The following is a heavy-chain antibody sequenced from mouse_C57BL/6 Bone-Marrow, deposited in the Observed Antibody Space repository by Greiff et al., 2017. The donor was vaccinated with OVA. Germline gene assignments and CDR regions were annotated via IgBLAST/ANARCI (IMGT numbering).Heavy chain of an antibody. CDR1: GYTFTDYY. D-gene: IGHD1-1*01. J-gene: IGHJ1*03. Sequence: QVQLKQSGPELVKPGASVKISCKASGYTFTDYYINWVKQRPGQGLEWIGWIFPGSGSTYYNEKFKGKATLTVDKSSSTAYMLLSSLTSEDSAVYFCARYPIYYGSSWYFDVWGTGTTVTVSS. V-gene: IGHV1-75*01. CDR2: IFPGSGST. CDR3: ARYPIYYGSSWYFDV.